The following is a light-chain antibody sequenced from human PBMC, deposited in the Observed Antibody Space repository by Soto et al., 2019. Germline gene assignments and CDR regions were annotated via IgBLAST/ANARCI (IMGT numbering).Light chain of an antibody. CDR2: EVT. V-gene: IGLV2-14*01. Sequence: QSALTQPASVSESPGQSITISCTGTNNDVGAYPYVSWYQQHPGTAPKLIIYEVTNRPSGISDRFSGSKSGNTASLTISGLQAEDESDYYCSSFATSGTTVIFGGGTKLTVL. CDR1: NNDVGAYPY. J-gene: IGLJ2*01. CDR3: SSFATSGTTVI.